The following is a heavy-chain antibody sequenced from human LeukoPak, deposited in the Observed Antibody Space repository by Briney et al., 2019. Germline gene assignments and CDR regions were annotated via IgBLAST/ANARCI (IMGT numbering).Heavy chain of an antibody. V-gene: IGHV1-69*04. CDR2: IIPILDIA. Sequence: SVKLSCKSSGGTFSIYALTWVRQAPGQGLEWMGRIIPILDIANYAQTFQGRVTITADKSTSTAYIELSSLSSEDTAVYYCARDQGVIAPPPYGLDVWGQGTTVTVSS. D-gene: IGHD3-10*01. J-gene: IGHJ6*02. CDR3: ARDQGVIAPPPYGLDV. CDR1: GGTFSIYA.